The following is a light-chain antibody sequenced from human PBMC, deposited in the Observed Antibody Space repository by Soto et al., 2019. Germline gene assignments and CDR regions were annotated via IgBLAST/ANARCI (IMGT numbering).Light chain of an antibody. V-gene: IGLV7-43*01. CDR1: AGAVTSAYY. CDR3: LLYYSGAQVL. CDR2: STS. Sequence: QAVVTQEPSLTVSPGGTVTLTCASSAGAVTSAYYTNWLQQKPGQAPRALIYSTSEKHSWTPARFSGSLLGGKAALTLSAAPPEDEADYYCLLYYSGAQVLFGGGTKLTVL. J-gene: IGLJ2*01.